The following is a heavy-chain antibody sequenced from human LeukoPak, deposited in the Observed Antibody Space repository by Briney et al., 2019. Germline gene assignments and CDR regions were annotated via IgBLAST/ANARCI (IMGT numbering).Heavy chain of an antibody. CDR2: ISSNGGST. CDR3: ARDKRDQSPLESYYYGMDV. J-gene: IGHJ6*02. V-gene: IGHV3-64*04. CDR1: GFTFSSYA. Sequence: GGSLRLSCSASGFTFSSYAMHWVRQAPGKGLEYVSAISSNGGSTYYADSVKGRFTISRDNSKNTLYLQMNSLRAEDTAVYYCARDKRDQSPLESYYYGMDVWGQGTTVTVSS.